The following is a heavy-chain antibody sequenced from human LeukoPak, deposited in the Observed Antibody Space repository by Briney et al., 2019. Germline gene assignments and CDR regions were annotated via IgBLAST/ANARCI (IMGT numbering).Heavy chain of an antibody. D-gene: IGHD1-26*01. J-gene: IGHJ4*02. CDR2: ISSSGSTI. CDR1: GFTFSDYY. CDR3: ASLVGATTEETPTNDY. Sequence: GGSLRLSCAASGFTFSDYYMSWIRQAPGKGLEWVSYISSSGSTIYYGDSVKGRFTISRDNAKNSLYLQMNSLRAEDTAVYYCASLVGATTEETPTNDYWGQGTLVTVSS. V-gene: IGHV3-11*01.